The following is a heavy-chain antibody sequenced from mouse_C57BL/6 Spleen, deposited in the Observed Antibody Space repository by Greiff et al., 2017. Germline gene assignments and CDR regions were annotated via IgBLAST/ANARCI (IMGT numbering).Heavy chain of an antibody. J-gene: IGHJ2*01. CDR1: GYTFTSYW. CDR2: IYPGSGST. Sequence: QVQLQQPGAELVKPGASVKMSCKASGYTFTSYWITWVKQRPGQGLEWIGDIYPGSGSTNYNEKFKSKATLTVDTSSSTAYMQLSSLTSEDSAVYYCAGESISTVGTYFDYWGQGTTLTVSS. D-gene: IGHD1-1*01. V-gene: IGHV1-55*01. CDR3: AGESISTVGTYFDY.